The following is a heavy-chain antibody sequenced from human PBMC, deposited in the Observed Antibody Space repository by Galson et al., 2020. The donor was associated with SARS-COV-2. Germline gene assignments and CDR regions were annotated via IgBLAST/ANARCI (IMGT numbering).Heavy chain of an antibody. CDR3: AKQPGYCTTGVCYNFDS. D-gene: IGHD2-8*01. Sequence: TGGSLRLSCVASGFTFRNHAMSWVRQAPGKGLEWVSVTGGGTYYADSVKGRFTITRDNSKNTTFLQMNSLRAEERAVYYCAKQPGYCTTGVCYNFDSWGQGTLVTVSS. CDR2: TGGGT. V-gene: IGHV3-23*01. CDR1: GFTFRNHA. J-gene: IGHJ4*02.